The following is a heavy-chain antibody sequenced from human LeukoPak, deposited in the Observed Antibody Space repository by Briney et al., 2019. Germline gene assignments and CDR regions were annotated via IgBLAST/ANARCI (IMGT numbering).Heavy chain of an antibody. D-gene: IGHD5-12*01. Sequence: GGSLRLSCSASGFTFSSYAMHWVRQAPGGGLEYVSGISTNGGSTRYADSVKGRFTISRDNSKNTPYLQMSRLRAEDTAVYYCVKGRDIVATTYFDYWGQGTLVTVSS. CDR2: ISTNGGST. V-gene: IGHV3-64D*06. CDR1: GFTFSSYA. J-gene: IGHJ4*02. CDR3: VKGRDIVATTYFDY.